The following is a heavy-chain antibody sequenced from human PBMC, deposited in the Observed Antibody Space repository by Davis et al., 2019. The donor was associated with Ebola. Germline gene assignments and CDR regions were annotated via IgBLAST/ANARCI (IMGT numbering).Heavy chain of an antibody. D-gene: IGHD1-26*01. Sequence: MPSETLSLTCAVYGGSFSGYYWSWIRQPPGKGLEWVGSFSYGDNTHYYNPSLRSRVTISVDTSRNQFSLKLSSATAADTAVYYCARPWYSGTYYDAYDIWGQGTMVAVSS. CDR1: GGSFSGYY. CDR3: ARPWYSGTYYDAYDI. J-gene: IGHJ3*02. V-gene: IGHV4-34*01. CDR2: FSYGDNTH.